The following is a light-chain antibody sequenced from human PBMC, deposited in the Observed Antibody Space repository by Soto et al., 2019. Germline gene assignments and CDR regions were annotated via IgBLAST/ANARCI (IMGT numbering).Light chain of an antibody. J-gene: IGLJ1*01. CDR2: DVN. CDR1: SSDVGSYKS. V-gene: IGLV2-11*01. CDR3: SSYTSTSTPV. Sequence: QSALTQPRSVSASPGQSVTISCTGTSSDVGSYKSVSWYQQYPGKAPKLMIYDVNKRPSGVPDRFSGSKSGNTASLTISGLQAEDEADYYCSSYTSTSTPVFGTGTKVTVL.